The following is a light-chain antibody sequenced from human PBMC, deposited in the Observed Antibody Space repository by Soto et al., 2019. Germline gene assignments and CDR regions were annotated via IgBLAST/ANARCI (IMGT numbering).Light chain of an antibody. V-gene: IGKV3-11*01. CDR3: HQRSSWPLT. CDR2: DTS. Sequence: EIVLTQSPATLSLSPGERATLSCRASQSVSRFFAWYQQKPGQAPRLLIYDTSNRATGIPARFSGSGSGTDFTLTISSLEPEDFAIYYCHQRSSWPLTFGQGTRVEIK. CDR1: QSVSRF. J-gene: IGKJ1*01.